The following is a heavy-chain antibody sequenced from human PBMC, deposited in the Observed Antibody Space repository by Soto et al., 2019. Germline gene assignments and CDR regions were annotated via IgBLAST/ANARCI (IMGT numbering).Heavy chain of an antibody. CDR3: ARWGFESSGYGFNDYYDSSGYYT. Sequence: ASVKVSCKASGYTFTSYAMHWVRQAPGQRLEWMGWINAGNGNTKYSQKFQGRVTITRDTSASTAYMELSSLRSEDTAVYYCARWGFESSGYGFNDYYDSSGYYTWGQGTLVTVSS. D-gene: IGHD3-22*01. J-gene: IGHJ5*02. V-gene: IGHV1-3*01. CDR2: INAGNGNT. CDR1: GYTFTSYA.